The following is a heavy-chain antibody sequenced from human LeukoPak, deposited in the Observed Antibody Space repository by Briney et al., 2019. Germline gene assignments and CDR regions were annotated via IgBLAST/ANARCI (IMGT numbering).Heavy chain of an antibody. CDR2: ISGSSSFI. J-gene: IGHJ4*02. Sequence: GGSLRLSCAASGISLSSYSMNWVRQAPGEGLEWVSSISGSSSFIYYADSLKGRFTISRDNAKNSLFLQMNSLRAEDTAVYYCARGRGTLVSSPGEGRLFDYWGQGTLVTVSS. D-gene: IGHD7-27*01. CDR3: ARGRGTLVSSPGEGRLFDY. V-gene: IGHV3-21*01. CDR1: GISLSSYS.